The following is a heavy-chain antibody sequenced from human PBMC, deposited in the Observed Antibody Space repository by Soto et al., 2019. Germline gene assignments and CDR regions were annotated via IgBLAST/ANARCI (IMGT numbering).Heavy chain of an antibody. V-gene: IGHV1-69*06. Sequence: AASVKVSCKASGGTFSSYAISWVRQAPGQGLEWMGGIIPIFGTANYAQKFQGRVTITADKSTSTAYMELSSLRSEDTAAYYCARDQALGFVGYYYYGKGVWGQGTTVTVSS. J-gene: IGHJ6*02. D-gene: IGHD3-16*02. CDR3: ARDQALGFVGYYYYGKGV. CDR2: IIPIFGTA. CDR1: GGTFSSYA.